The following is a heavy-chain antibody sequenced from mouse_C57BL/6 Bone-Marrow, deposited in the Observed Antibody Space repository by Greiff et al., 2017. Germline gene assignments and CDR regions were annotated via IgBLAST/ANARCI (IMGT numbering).Heavy chain of an antibody. J-gene: IGHJ2*01. V-gene: IGHV5-4*01. CDR3: ASDRWLLRFDY. D-gene: IGHD2-3*01. Sequence: EVQGVESGGGLVKPGGSLKLSCAASGFTFSSYALSWVRQTPEKRLEWVATISDGGSYTYYPENVKGRFTISRDNAKNHLYLQMSHLKSEDTAMYDWASDRWLLRFDYWGQGTTLTVSS. CDR2: ISDGGSYT. CDR1: GFTFSSYA.